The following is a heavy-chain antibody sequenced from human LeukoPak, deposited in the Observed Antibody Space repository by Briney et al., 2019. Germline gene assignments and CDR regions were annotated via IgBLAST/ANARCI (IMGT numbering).Heavy chain of an antibody. D-gene: IGHD5-18*01. CDR1: GFTFSSYA. CDR3: ARPPRGYSYQPPDY. CDR2: ISGSGGST. J-gene: IGHJ4*02. Sequence: GGSLRLSCAASGFTFSSYAMSLVRQAPGKGLEWVSAISGSGGSTYYADSVKGRFTISRDNSKNTLYLQMNSLRAEDTAVYYCARPPRGYSYQPPDYWGQGTLVTVSS. V-gene: IGHV3-23*01.